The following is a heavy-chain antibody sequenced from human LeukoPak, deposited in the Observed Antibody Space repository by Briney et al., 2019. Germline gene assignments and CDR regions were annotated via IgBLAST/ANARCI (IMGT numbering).Heavy chain of an antibody. CDR1: GSSFSGYY. CDR3: ARNTFNWNSFDI. Sequence: SETLSLTCAVYGSSFSGYYWSWIRQTPGKGLEWIGEINHSGSTTYNPSLKSRVTISADTSKNQFSLKLSSVTAADTALYYCARNTFNWNSFDIWGQGTMVTVSS. V-gene: IGHV4-34*01. D-gene: IGHD1-7*01. J-gene: IGHJ3*02. CDR2: INHSGST.